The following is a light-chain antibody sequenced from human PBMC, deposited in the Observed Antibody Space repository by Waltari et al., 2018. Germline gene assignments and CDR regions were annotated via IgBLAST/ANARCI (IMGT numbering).Light chain of an antibody. CDR1: NIESKS. V-gene: IGLV3-21*01. CDR3: QVWDANTDPGV. J-gene: IGLJ1*01. Sequence: SYVLTQPPSVSVAPGETVRITCGGNNIESKSVHWYRQRPGQAPVVVISYDNDRAAGIPERFSGSNSGNTATLTISRVEAGDEADYYCQVWDANTDPGVFGTGTEVTVL. CDR2: YDN.